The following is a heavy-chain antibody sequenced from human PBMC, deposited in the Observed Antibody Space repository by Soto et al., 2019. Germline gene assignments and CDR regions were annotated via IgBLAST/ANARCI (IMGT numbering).Heavy chain of an antibody. CDR3: ERSFGVAAAGAFDY. Sequence: QVQLQESGPGLVKPSQTLSLTCTVSGGSISSGGYYWSWIRQHPGKGLEWIGYIDYSGITYYNPSLTSRVTISVDTSKNPFSLKLSSVTAADTAVYYCERSFGVAAAGAFDYWGQGTLVIVSS. CDR2: IDYSGIT. J-gene: IGHJ4*02. V-gene: IGHV4-31*03. D-gene: IGHD6-13*01. CDR1: GGSISSGGYY.